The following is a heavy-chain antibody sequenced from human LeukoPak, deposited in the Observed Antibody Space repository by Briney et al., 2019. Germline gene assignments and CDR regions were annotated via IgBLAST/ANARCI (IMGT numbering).Heavy chain of an antibody. J-gene: IGHJ4*02. D-gene: IGHD6-19*01. V-gene: IGHV3-30*03. CDR2: IASDGGAK. Sequence: GTSLRLSCVASGFSFSNHGMHWVRQAPGKGLEWVSVIASDGGAKFYADSVKGRFTLSRDNPKNMFFLQMNLLTVEDTAIYYCAREATWGQWYFDHWGQETPVTVSS. CDR3: AREATWGQWYFDH. CDR1: GFSFSNHG.